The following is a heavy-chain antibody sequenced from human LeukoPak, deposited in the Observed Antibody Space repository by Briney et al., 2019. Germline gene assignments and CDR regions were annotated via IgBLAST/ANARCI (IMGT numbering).Heavy chain of an antibody. D-gene: IGHD3-10*01. CDR1: GFTFSSYW. CDR3: ATSGRGNTYGYYYYLGV. CDR2: IKQDGSEK. Sequence: GGSLRLSCAASGFTFSSYWMTWVRQAPGKGLEWVANIKQDGSEKNNVDSVEGRFTISRDNAKKSLYLQMNSLRAEDSAVYYCATSGRGNTYGYYYYLGVWGKGTTVIVS. J-gene: IGHJ6*03. V-gene: IGHV3-7*01.